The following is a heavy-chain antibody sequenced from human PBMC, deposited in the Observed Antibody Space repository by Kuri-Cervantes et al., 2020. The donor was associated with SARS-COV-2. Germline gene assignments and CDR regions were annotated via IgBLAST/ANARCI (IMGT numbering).Heavy chain of an antibody. CDR3: ARDHGDCSGGTCYVVYYGMDV. Sequence: GESLKISCAASGFTFSTYSMNWVRQAPGKGLEWVSSISSSSSYIYYADSVKGRFTITRDNAKNSLSLQMNILRAEDTAVYYCARDHGDCSGGTCYVVYYGMDVWGQGTTVTVSS. J-gene: IGHJ6*02. CDR2: ISSSSSYI. V-gene: IGHV3-21*01. D-gene: IGHD2-15*01. CDR1: GFTFSTYS.